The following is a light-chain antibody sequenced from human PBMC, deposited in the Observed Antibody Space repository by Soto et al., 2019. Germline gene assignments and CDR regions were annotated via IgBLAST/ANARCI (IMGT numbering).Light chain of an antibody. J-gene: IGKJ1*01. CDR1: QSVDIN. V-gene: IGKV3D-15*01. Sequence: EIVLTQSPATLSVSPGERVTLSCRAGQSVDINLAWYQQKPGQAPRLLIYGASNRATGIPDRFSGSGSGTDFTLTISSLQSEDFAVYYCQQYNNWPPTFGQGTKVDIK. CDR3: QQYNNWPPT. CDR2: GAS.